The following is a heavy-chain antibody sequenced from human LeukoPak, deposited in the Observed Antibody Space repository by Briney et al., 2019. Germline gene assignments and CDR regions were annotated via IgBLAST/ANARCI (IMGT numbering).Heavy chain of an antibody. D-gene: IGHD4-23*01. J-gene: IGHJ4*02. V-gene: IGHV3-21*01. CDR2: ISSSSSYI. Sequence: GGSLRLSCAASGFTVSSNYMNWVRQAPGKGLEWVSSISSSSSYIYYADSVKGRFTISRDNAKNSLYLQMNSLRAGDTAVYYCARGNSLDGYWGQGTLVTVSS. CDR3: ARGNSLDGY. CDR1: GFTVSSNY.